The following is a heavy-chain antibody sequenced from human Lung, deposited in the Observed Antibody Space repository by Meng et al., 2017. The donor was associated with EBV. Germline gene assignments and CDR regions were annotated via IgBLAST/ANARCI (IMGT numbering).Heavy chain of an antibody. V-gene: IGHV3-74*01. Sequence: GLVXPXXXLRLSWAASEFTFCSYWMHWVRQAPGEGLVWVSRINEDGATTNYADSVKGRFTISRDNARNTLYLQMNSLRAEDTAVYYCSRDLAGSDDYWGQGTLVTVSS. D-gene: IGHD1-14*01. CDR3: SRDLAGSDDY. CDR1: EFTFCSYW. CDR2: INEDGATT. J-gene: IGHJ4*02.